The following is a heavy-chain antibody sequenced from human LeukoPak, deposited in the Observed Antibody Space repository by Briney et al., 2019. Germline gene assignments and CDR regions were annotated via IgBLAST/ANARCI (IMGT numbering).Heavy chain of an antibody. CDR1: GFTFSIYA. J-gene: IGHJ4*02. CDR3: AKDRPNYYGSNGHYYRRDGDY. Sequence: PGGSLRLSCAASGFTFSIYAMSWVRQATGKRLQWVSSITSSGDGTYDADSVKGRFTISRDNSESMLYLQMNSLRVEDTAVYFCAKDRPNYYGSNGHYYRRDGDYWGQGTLVTVSS. CDR2: ITSSGDGT. V-gene: IGHV3-23*01. D-gene: IGHD3-22*01.